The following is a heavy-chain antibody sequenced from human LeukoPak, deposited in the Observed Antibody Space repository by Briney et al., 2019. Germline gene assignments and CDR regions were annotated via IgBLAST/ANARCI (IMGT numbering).Heavy chain of an antibody. V-gene: IGHV1-69*05. CDR2: IIPIFGTT. CDR1: GGTFSSYA. J-gene: IGHJ4*02. CDR3: AMGNNFDFFYFDY. Sequence: GASVKVSCKASGGTFSSYAISWVREAPGQGLEWMGGIIPIFGTTKYAQNFQGRVTITTAGSTSTAYMELKSLRSGDTAVYYCAMGNNFDFFYFDYWGQGTLVSVSS. D-gene: IGHD3-9*01.